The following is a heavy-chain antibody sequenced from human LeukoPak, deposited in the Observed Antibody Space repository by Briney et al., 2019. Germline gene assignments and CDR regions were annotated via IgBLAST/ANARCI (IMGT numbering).Heavy chain of an antibody. V-gene: IGHV1-24*01. CDR2: FDPEDGET. CDR1: GYTFTSYY. D-gene: IGHD6-19*01. J-gene: IGHJ6*02. Sequence: ASVKVSCKASGYTFTSYYMHWVRQAPGKGLEWMGGFDPEDGETIYAQKFQGRVTMTEDTSTDTAYMELSSLRSEDTAVYYCATRAVAGTREYYCYGMDVWGQGTTVTVSS. CDR3: ATRAVAGTREYYCYGMDV.